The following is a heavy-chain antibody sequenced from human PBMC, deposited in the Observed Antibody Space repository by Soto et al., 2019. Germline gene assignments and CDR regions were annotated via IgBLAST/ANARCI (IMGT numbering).Heavy chain of an antibody. CDR2: IYYSGST. V-gene: IGHV4-61*01. CDR3: ARGRGRAAAGTIDY. J-gene: IGHJ4*02. D-gene: IGHD6-13*01. CDR1: GGSVSSGSYY. Sequence: SETLSLTCTVSGGSVSSGSYYWSWIRQPPGKGLEWIGYIYYSGSTNYNPSLKSRVTISVDTSKNQFSLKLSSVTAADTAVYYCARGRGRAAAGTIDYWGQGTLVTVSS.